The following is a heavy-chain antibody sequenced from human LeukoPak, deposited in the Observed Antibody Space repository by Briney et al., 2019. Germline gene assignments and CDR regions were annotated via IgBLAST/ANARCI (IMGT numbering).Heavy chain of an antibody. D-gene: IGHD3-10*01. CDR2: IKSKADGGTN. CDR1: GCTFTNAW. CDR3: TTILYCSGSYYKGNY. V-gene: IGHV3-15*01. Sequence: GGPLRLSCAASGCTFTNAWMNLVRQASGKGLEGVGRIKSKADGGTNEYAARVKGKFSISRDDSKNTLYLQMNSLKSEDTAVYYCTTILYCSGSYYKGNYRGQGTLVTVSS. J-gene: IGHJ4*02.